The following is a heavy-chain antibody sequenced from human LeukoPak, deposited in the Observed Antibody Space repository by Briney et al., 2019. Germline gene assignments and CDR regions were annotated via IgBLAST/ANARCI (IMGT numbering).Heavy chain of an antibody. CDR2: INHSGST. CDR3: ARDRRQGYSYGFYYYYGRDV. CDR1: GGSFSGYY. V-gene: IGHV4-34*01. Sequence: SETLSLTCAVYGGSFSGYYWSWIRQPPGKGLEWMGEINHSGSTNYNPSSKRRVTISVDTSKNQFSLKLSSVTAADTAVYYCARDRRQGYSYGFYYYYGRDVWGQGTTVTVSS. D-gene: IGHD5-18*01. J-gene: IGHJ6*02.